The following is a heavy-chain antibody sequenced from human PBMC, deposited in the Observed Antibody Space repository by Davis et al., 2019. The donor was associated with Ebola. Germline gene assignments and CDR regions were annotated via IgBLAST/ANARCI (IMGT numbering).Heavy chain of an antibody. CDR2: ISSSSSYT. D-gene: IGHD3-22*01. CDR3: ARDNAYYDSSGYHWDYYYGMDV. J-gene: IGHJ6*02. V-gene: IGHV3-11*06. CDR1: GFTFSDYY. Sequence: PGGSLRLSCAASGFTFSDYYMSWIRQAPGKGLEWVSYISSSSSYTNYADSVKGRFTISRDNAKNSLYLQMNSLRAEDTAVYYCARDNAYYDSSGYHWDYYYGMDVWGQGTTVTVSS.